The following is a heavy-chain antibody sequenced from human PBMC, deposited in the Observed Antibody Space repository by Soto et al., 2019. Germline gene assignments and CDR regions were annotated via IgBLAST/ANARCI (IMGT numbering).Heavy chain of an antibody. CDR1: GYTFISCG. Sequence: ASVKVSCKTSGYTFISCGISWVRQAPGQGLEWMGWISPYKGNTNYAQKFQGRVTMTGGTSTSTVYMELSSLRYEDTAVYYCARGEKIAVAGKLSVFDIWGQRTMVTVSS. D-gene: IGHD6-19*01. CDR3: ARGEKIAVAGKLSVFDI. V-gene: IGHV1-18*01. J-gene: IGHJ3*02. CDR2: ISPYKGNT.